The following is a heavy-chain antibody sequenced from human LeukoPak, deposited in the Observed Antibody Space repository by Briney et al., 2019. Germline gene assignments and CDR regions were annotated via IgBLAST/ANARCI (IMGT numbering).Heavy chain of an antibody. V-gene: IGHV4-59*08. CDR2: IYSSGST. CDR1: GGSISDYY. D-gene: IGHD2-21*01. Sequence: SETLSLTCTVSGGSISDYYWSWIRQPPGKGLEWIGYIYSSGSTNYIPSLKSRVTISVATSKNQFSLKLSSVTAADTAVYYCARHCGVPYWYFDLWGRGALVSVSS. J-gene: IGHJ2*01. CDR3: ARHCGVPYWYFDL.